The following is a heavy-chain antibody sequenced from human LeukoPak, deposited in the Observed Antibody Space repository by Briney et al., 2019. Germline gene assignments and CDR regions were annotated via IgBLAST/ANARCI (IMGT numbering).Heavy chain of an antibody. CDR3: AKDAAGTTRGYYFDY. V-gene: IGHV3-9*03. D-gene: IGHD6-13*01. CDR1: GFTFDDYA. CDR2: ISWNSGSI. Sequence: GGSLRLSCAASGFTFDDYAMHWVRHAPGKGLEWVSGISWNSGSIGYADSVKGRFTISRDNAKNSLYLQMNSLRAEDMALYYYAKDAAGTTRGYYFDYWGQGTLVTVSS. J-gene: IGHJ4*02.